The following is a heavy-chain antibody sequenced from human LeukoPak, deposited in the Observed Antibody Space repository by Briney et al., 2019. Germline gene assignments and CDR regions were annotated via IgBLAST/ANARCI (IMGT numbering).Heavy chain of an antibody. Sequence: SETLSLTCAVYGGSFSGYYWSWIRQPPGKGLEWIGEINHSGNTNSNPSLKSRVTMSVDASKNQFSLKLSSLTAADTAMYYCARREPHGDYGGKIRYYYYMDVWGKGTTVTISS. CDR2: INHSGNT. J-gene: IGHJ6*03. CDR1: GGSFSGYY. D-gene: IGHD4-23*01. CDR3: ARREPHGDYGGKIRYYYYMDV. V-gene: IGHV4-34*01.